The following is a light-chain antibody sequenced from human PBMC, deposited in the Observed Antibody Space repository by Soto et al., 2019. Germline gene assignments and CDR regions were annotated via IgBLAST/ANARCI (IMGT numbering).Light chain of an antibody. V-gene: IGKV1-33*01. Sequence: DIQLTQSPSSLSASVGDRVTITCQASQARITYLNWFQQRPGKAPKLLIYDASHLETGVPSRFSGSGSGTAFTLTISSLQPEDVGTYYCQQYDNIPLTFGGGTKVEV. CDR2: DAS. J-gene: IGKJ4*01. CDR1: QARITY. CDR3: QQYDNIPLT.